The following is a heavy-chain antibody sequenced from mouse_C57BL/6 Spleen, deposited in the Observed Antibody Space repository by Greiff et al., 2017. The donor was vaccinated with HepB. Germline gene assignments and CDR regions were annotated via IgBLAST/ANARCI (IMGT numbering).Heavy chain of an antibody. Sequence: VQLQQPGAELVMPGASVKLSCKASGYTFTSYWMHWVKQRPGQGLEWIGEIDPSDSYTNYNQKFKGKSTLTVDKSSSTAYMQLSSLTSEDSAVYYCARRTTVVPRYFDVWGTGTTVTVSS. CDR3: ARRTTVVPRYFDV. V-gene: IGHV1-69*01. D-gene: IGHD1-1*01. J-gene: IGHJ1*03. CDR2: IDPSDSYT. CDR1: GYTFTSYW.